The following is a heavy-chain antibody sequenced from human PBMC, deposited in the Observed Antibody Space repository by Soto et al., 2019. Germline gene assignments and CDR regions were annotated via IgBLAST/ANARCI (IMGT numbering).Heavy chain of an antibody. Sequence: PGGSLRFSCVASGFSFSTYAMHWVRQSPGEGLEWVTGISHDGNNEYYADSVKGRFTISRDNSRNTLYLQVNSLRVEDTAVYYCSLGYSSGWQYFDSWGQGTLVTVSS. V-gene: IGHV3-30-3*01. CDR1: GFSFSTYA. J-gene: IGHJ4*02. CDR3: SLGYSSGWQYFDS. D-gene: IGHD6-19*01. CDR2: ISHDGNNE.